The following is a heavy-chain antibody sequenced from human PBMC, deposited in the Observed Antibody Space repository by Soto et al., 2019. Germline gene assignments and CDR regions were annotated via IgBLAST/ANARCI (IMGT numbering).Heavy chain of an antibody. V-gene: IGHV1-2*04. D-gene: IGHD1-26*01. Sequence: QVQLVRSGAEVRKPGASVHVSCKTSGYTFTAYYIHWVRQAPGQGLEWMGWIDPASGGTNIAQKFQGWVTMTTDTSITTAYLQLSRLTSDDTAVYYCAKSRGSYTVDYWGQGTLVTVSS. CDR3: AKSRGSYTVDY. CDR1: GYTFTAYY. CDR2: IDPASGGT. J-gene: IGHJ4*02.